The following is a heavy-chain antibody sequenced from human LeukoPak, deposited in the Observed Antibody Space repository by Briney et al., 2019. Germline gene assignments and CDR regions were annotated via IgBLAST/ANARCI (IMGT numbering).Heavy chain of an antibody. D-gene: IGHD2-21*02. J-gene: IGHJ3*02. CDR3: ARGVVTASGDDAFDI. Sequence: PSETLSLTCTVSGGSISSSNYFWGWIRQPPGKGLEWIGNIFDSGSTFYNPSLKSRVTISVDTSKNQFSLKLSSVTAADTAVYYCARGVVTASGDDAFDIWGQGTMVTVSS. CDR1: GGSISSSNYF. V-gene: IGHV4-39*07. CDR2: IFDSGST.